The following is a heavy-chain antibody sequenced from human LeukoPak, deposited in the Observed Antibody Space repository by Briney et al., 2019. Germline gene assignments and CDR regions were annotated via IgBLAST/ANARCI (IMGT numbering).Heavy chain of an antibody. Sequence: GGSLRLSCAASGFTFSSYSMNWVRQAPGKGLEWVSSISSSSSYIYYADSVKGRFTISRDNAKNSLYLQMNSLRAEDTAMYYCARDLYGDYGFDYWGQGTLVTVSS. V-gene: IGHV3-21*01. CDR1: GFTFSSYS. D-gene: IGHD4-17*01. J-gene: IGHJ4*02. CDR3: ARDLYGDYGFDY. CDR2: ISSSSSYI.